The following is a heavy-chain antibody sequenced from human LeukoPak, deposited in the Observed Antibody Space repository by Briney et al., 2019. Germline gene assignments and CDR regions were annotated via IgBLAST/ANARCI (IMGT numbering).Heavy chain of an antibody. CDR3: ASLYSSSWYVHDY. J-gene: IGHJ4*02. CDR1: GGSISSGSYF. CDR2: IYYSGST. V-gene: IGHV4-61*01. D-gene: IGHD6-13*01. Sequence: SETLSLTCTVSGGSISSGSYFWSWIRQPPGNGLEWIGYIYYSGSTNYNPSLKSRVTISVDTSKNQFSLKLSSVTAADTAVYYCASLYSSSWYVHDYWGQGTLVTVSS.